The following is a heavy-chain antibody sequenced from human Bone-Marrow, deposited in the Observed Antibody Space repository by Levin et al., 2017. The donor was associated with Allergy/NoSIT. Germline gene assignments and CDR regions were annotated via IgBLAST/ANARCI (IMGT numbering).Heavy chain of an antibody. CDR1: GFTFSTYS. J-gene: IGHJ4*02. V-gene: IGHV3-21*01. D-gene: IGHD5-12*01. CDR3: TRLRVVGTTYFDY. CDR2: ISASSNYI. Sequence: PGGSLRLSCAASGFTFSTYSMNWVRQAPGKGLEWVSSISASSNYIYYTDSVKGRFTISRDNAKKSLFLQMNSLRAEDTAVYYCTRLRVVGTTYFDYWGQGTLVAVSS.